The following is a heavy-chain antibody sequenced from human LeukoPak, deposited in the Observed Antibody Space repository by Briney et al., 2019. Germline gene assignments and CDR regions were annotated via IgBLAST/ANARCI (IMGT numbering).Heavy chain of an antibody. J-gene: IGHJ5*02. Sequence: ASMKVSCKASGYTFTGYYMHWVRQAPGQGLEWMGWINPNSGGTNYAQKFQGWVTMTRDTSISTAYMELSRLRSDDTAVYYCARDRCSGGSCYWFDPWGQGTLVTVSS. CDR2: INPNSGGT. V-gene: IGHV1-2*04. CDR1: GYTFTGYY. CDR3: ARDRCSGGSCYWFDP. D-gene: IGHD2-15*01.